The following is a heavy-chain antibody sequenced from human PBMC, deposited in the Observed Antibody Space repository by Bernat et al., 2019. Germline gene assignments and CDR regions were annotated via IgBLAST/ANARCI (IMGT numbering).Heavy chain of an antibody. Sequence: VQLVQSGSSFQKPGASVPFSCKASFYTFTSSAMHWVRPAPGQRLAWMGWINAGNGNTKYSQKFQGRVTITRDTSASTAYMELSSLRSEDTAVYYCARGYSSGWYNYWGQGTLVTVSS. CDR2: INAGNGNT. CDR3: ARGYSSGWYNY. CDR1: FYTFTSSA. J-gene: IGHJ4*02. D-gene: IGHD6-19*01. V-gene: IGHV1-3*01.